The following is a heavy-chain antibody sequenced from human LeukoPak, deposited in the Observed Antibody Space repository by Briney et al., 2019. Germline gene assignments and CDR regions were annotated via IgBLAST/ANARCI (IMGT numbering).Heavy chain of an antibody. V-gene: IGHV1-18*01. CDR3: ARGSSDH. Sequence: ASLKVSSKAPGYTFTSSGISWVRQSPGQGLEWIGWISAYNGNTNYAQKLQGRVTMTTDTSTSTAYMERRSLRSDDTAVYYCARGSSDHWGQGTLVTVSS. J-gene: IGHJ1*01. D-gene: IGHD6-19*01. CDR1: GYTFTSSG. CDR2: ISAYNGNT.